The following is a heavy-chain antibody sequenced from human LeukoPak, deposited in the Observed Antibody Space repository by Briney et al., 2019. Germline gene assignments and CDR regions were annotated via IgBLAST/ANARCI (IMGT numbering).Heavy chain of an antibody. CDR2: MNPNSGNT. Sequence: ASVKVSCKASGYTFTSYDINWVRQATGQGLEWMGWMNPNSGNTGYAQKFQGRVTMTRNTSISTAYMELRSLRSDDTAVYYCARSYYDYVWGSYRFNWFDPWGQGTLVTVSS. J-gene: IGHJ5*02. CDR1: GYTFTSYD. V-gene: IGHV1-8*01. CDR3: ARSYYDYVWGSYRFNWFDP. D-gene: IGHD3-16*02.